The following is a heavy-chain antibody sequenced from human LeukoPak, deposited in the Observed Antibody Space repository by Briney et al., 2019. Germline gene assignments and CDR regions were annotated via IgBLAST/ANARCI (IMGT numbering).Heavy chain of an antibody. Sequence: SETLSLTCTVSGASINSDYWTWVRQVAGKGLEWIGRIFASGSTNYNPYLRSRITMSVDTSKNQFSLDLSSVTAADTGVYYCVRGWAPRGEKSSFASWGQGTPGHRLL. V-gene: IGHV4-4*07. D-gene: IGHD3-10*01. CDR3: VRGWAPRGEKSSFAS. J-gene: IGHJ4*02. CDR2: IFASGST. CDR1: GASINSDY.